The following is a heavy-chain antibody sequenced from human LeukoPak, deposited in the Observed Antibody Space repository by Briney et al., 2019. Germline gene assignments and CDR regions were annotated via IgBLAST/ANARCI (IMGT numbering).Heavy chain of an antibody. Sequence: GGSLRLSCAASGFTFSSYAMSWVRQAPGKGLEWVSAISGSGGSTYYADSVKGRFTISRDNSKNTLYLQMNSLRAEDTAVYYCARDFFPVVDSTWYEIGYWGQGTLVTVSS. D-gene: IGHD2-21*01. V-gene: IGHV3-23*01. CDR1: GFTFSSYA. J-gene: IGHJ4*02. CDR2: ISGSGGST. CDR3: ARDFFPVVDSTWYEIGY.